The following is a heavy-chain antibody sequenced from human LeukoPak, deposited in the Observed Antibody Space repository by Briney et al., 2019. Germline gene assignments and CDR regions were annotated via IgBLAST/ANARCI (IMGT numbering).Heavy chain of an antibody. CDR1: GGSISSYY. CDR3: ARQDSKVGAYTGPYHFDY. D-gene: IGHD1-26*01. CDR2: IYTSGST. Sequence: SETLSLTCTVSGGSISSYYWSWIRQPAGKGLEWIGRIYTSGSTNYNPSPKSRVTMSVDTSKNQVSLKVSSVTAADTAVYYCARQDSKVGAYTGPYHFDYWGQGTLVTVSS. V-gene: IGHV4-4*07. J-gene: IGHJ4*02.